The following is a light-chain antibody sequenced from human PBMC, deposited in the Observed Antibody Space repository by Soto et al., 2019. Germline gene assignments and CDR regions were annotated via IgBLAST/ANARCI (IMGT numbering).Light chain of an antibody. CDR3: QHHSTVSILT. V-gene: IGKV3-11*01. CDR1: QTVSRY. Sequence: VMTQSPATLSLSPGERSTLSCRASQTVSRYLAWYQQKPGQAPRLLIYYASNRATGIPARFSGSGSGTNYTPTISSVEPEDFAVYYCQHHSTVSILTFGRGATVEI. J-gene: IGKJ4*01. CDR2: YAS.